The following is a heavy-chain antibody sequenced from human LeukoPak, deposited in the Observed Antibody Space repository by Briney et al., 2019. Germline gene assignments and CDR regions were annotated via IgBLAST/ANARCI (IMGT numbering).Heavy chain of an antibody. CDR1: GFTFSSYG. CDR3: ARETYYYYMDV. Sequence: GGSLRLSCAASGFTFSSYGMHWVRQAPGKGLEWVAVISYDGSNKYYADSVKGRFTISRDNSKNTLYLQMNSLRAEDTAVYYCARETYYYYMDVWGKGTTVTVSS. V-gene: IGHV3-30*03. J-gene: IGHJ6*03. CDR2: ISYDGSNK.